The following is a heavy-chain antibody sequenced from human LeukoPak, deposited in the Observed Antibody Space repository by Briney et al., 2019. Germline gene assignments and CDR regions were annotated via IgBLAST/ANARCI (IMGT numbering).Heavy chain of an antibody. Sequence: GGSLRLSCAVSGFTFNTYFMHWVRQSPGKGLVWVSHIGADGTDTAYADSVKGRFTISRDNSKNTLYLQMNSLRAEDTAVYYCARSPYSSSWYVEAPDYWGQGTLVTVSS. D-gene: IGHD6-13*01. CDR1: GFTFNTYF. CDR2: IGADGTDT. CDR3: ARSPYSSSWYVEAPDY. V-gene: IGHV3-74*01. J-gene: IGHJ4*02.